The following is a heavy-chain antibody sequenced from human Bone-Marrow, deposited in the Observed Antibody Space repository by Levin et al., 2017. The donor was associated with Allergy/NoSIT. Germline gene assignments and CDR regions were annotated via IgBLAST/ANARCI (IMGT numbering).Heavy chain of an antibody. CDR1: GYTFTGYY. CDR2: INPNSGGT. D-gene: IGHD3-22*01. J-gene: IGHJ3*02. V-gene: IGHV1-2*02. CDR3: ARQIVVVTRGGAFDI. Sequence: ASVKVSCKASGYTFTGYYMHWVRQAPGQGLEWMGWINPNSGGTNYAQKFQGRVTMTRDTSISTAYMELSRLRSDDTAVYYCARQIVVVTRGGAFDIWGQGTMVTVSS.